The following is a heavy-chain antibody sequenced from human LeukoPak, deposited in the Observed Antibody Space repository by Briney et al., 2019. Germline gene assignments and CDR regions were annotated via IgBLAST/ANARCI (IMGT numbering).Heavy chain of an antibody. CDR2: NNGDGSTT. V-gene: IGHV3-74*01. Sequence: PGGSLRLSRVASGFSLSGYWMYWVRQAPGKGLMYISRNNGDGSTTNYADVVKGRFTMSRDNVKNTLYLQMNSLGVEDTAVYYCARDPRNVGLAPWGQGTLVTVSS. D-gene: IGHD2-15*01. CDR3: ARDPRNVGLAP. J-gene: IGHJ5*02. CDR1: GFSLSGYW.